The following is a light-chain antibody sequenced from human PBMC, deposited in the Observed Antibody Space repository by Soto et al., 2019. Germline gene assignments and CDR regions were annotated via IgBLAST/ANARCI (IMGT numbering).Light chain of an antibody. CDR3: QQSYSTLIT. J-gene: IGKJ5*01. CDR1: QTISSY. Sequence: IQMTQSPSSLSASVGDRVTIPCRASQTISSYLTWYQQKPGKAPKLLIYEASSLKSGVPSRFSGSGSGTDFTLTISSLQPEDFATYYCQQSYSTLITFGQGTRLEIK. CDR2: EAS. V-gene: IGKV1-39*01.